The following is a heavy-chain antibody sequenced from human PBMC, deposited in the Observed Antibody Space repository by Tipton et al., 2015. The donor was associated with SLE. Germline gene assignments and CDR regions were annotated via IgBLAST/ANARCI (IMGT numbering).Heavy chain of an antibody. CDR2: IYHSGST. Sequence: TLSLTCSVSDGSISSSNWWSWVRQPPGKGLEWIGEIYHSGSTNYNPSLKSRVTISVDKAKNQFSLKLSSVTAADTAVYYCARRLEYSSGGYEEYFDYWGQGTLVTVSS. CDR1: DGSISSSNW. D-gene: IGHD6-19*01. CDR3: ARRLEYSSGGYEEYFDY. J-gene: IGHJ4*02. V-gene: IGHV4-4*02.